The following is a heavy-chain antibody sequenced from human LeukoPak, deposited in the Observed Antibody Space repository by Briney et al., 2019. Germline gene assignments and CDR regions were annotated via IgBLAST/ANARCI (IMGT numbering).Heavy chain of an antibody. CDR1: GGSFSGYY. J-gene: IGHJ4*02. Sequence: PSETLSLTCAVYGGSFSGYYWSWIRQPPGKGLEWIGEINHSGSTNYNPSLKSRVTISVDMSKNQFSLKLSSVTAADTAVYYCARTDTAMGSLDYWGQGTLVTVSS. V-gene: IGHV4-34*01. CDR3: ARTDTAMGSLDY. CDR2: INHSGST. D-gene: IGHD5-18*01.